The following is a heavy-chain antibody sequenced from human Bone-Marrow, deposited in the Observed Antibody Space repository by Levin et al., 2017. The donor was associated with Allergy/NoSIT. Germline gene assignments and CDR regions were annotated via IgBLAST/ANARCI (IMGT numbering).Heavy chain of an antibody. CDR3: AREGPSHCIGGSCYFDS. V-gene: IGHV3-30-3*01. D-gene: IGHD2-15*01. CDR2: ISYDGFTE. Sequence: KGLEWLALISYDGFTEDFADSVKGRFTISRDTSKNMVFLEINGLRPDDTAVYVCAREGPSHCIGGSCYFDSWGQGTLVTVSS. J-gene: IGHJ4*02.